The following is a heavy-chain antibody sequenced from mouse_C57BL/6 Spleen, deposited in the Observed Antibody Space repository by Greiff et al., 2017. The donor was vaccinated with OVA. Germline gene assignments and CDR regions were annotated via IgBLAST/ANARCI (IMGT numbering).Heavy chain of an antibody. J-gene: IGHJ2*01. V-gene: IGHV1-55*01. Sequence: VKLQESGAELVKPGASVKMSCKASGYTFTSYWITWVKQRPGQGLEWIGDIYPGSGSTNYNEKFKSKATLTVDTSSSTAYMQLSSLTSEDSAVYYCARLITTVDYWGQGTTLTVSS. CDR3: ARLITTVDY. CDR2: IYPGSGST. D-gene: IGHD1-1*01. CDR1: GYTFTSYW.